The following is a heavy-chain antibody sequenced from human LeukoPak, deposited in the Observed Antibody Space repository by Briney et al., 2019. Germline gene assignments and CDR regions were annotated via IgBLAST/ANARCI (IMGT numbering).Heavy chain of an antibody. CDR2: INTNTGNP. V-gene: IGHV7-4-1*02. CDR1: GYTFTSYA. J-gene: IGHJ4*02. D-gene: IGHD6-19*01. Sequence: ASVKVSCKASGYTFTSYAMNWVRQAPGQGLEWMGWINTNTGNPTYAQGFTGRFVFSLDTSVSTAYLQISSLKAEDTAVYYCARESSPPWRGIAVADNFDYWGQGTLVTVSS. CDR3: ARESSPPWRGIAVADNFDY.